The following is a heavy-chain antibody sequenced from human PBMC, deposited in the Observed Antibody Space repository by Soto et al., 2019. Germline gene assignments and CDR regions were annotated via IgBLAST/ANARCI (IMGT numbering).Heavy chain of an antibody. CDR3: ARDPSRNDILTGYYSDLDY. V-gene: IGHV1-3*01. CDR2: INAGNGNT. CDR1: GYTFTSYA. D-gene: IGHD3-9*01. J-gene: IGHJ4*02. Sequence: ASVKVSCKASGYTFTSYAMHWVRQAPGQRLEWMGWINAGNGNTKYSQKFQGRVTITRDTSASTAYMELSSLRSEDTAVYYCARDPSRNDILTGYYSDLDYWGQGTLVTVSS.